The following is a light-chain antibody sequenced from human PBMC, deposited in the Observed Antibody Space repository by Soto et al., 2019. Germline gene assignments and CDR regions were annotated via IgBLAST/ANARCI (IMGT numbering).Light chain of an antibody. CDR3: QQTFKTPFT. Sequence: DIQMTQAPSSLSASVGDRVTITCRASQDVSGYLNWYQQKPGKAPNLLIYGSNILQSGDPSRFSGYGSGADFTLNINSLHPSAFATYYGQQTFKTPFTCGPGTEVN. CDR1: QDVSGY. V-gene: IGKV1-39*01. CDR2: GSN. J-gene: IGKJ3*01.